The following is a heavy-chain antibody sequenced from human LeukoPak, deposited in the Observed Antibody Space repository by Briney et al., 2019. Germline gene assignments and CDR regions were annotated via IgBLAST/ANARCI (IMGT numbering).Heavy chain of an antibody. CDR1: GGSISSYY. V-gene: IGHV4-59*01. CDR2: VYYTGST. Sequence: SETLSLTCTVSGGSISSYYWSWIRQPPGKGLEWIGYVYYTGSTYYNPSLRSRVTISVDTSQNQFSLKLTSVTAADTAVYYCARSSGYDEGGYWGQGTLVTISS. CDR3: ARSSGYDEGGY. J-gene: IGHJ4*02. D-gene: IGHD5-12*01.